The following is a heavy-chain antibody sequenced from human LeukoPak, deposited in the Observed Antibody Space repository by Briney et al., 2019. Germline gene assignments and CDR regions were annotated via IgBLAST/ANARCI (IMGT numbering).Heavy chain of an antibody. V-gene: IGHV1-69*01. CDR2: IIPIFGTA. CDR3: ARDRRQLVGPRVYYYGMDV. J-gene: IGHJ6*02. Sequence: GGSLRLSCAASGFTFSSYAISWVRQAPGQGLEWMGGIIPIFGTANYAQKFQGRVTITADESTSTAYMELSSLRSEDTAVYYCARDRRQLVGPRVYYYGMDVWGQGTTVTVSS. CDR1: GFTFSSYA. D-gene: IGHD6-13*01.